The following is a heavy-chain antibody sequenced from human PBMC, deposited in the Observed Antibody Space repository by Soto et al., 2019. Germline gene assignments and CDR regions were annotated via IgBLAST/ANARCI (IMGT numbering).Heavy chain of an antibody. D-gene: IGHD6-19*01. Sequence: EVQLVGSGGALVQPGGSLTLSCAASGFTFSSYWMSWVRQAPGKGLEWVANINQDGSEQYYVDSVKGRFTISRDNDKNSLFLQTNSLRGDDTAVYYCVPHSSGWYGYFDNWGQGTLVTVSS. CDR2: INQDGSEQ. V-gene: IGHV3-7*01. J-gene: IGHJ4*02. CDR1: GFTFSSYW. CDR3: VPHSSGWYGYFDN.